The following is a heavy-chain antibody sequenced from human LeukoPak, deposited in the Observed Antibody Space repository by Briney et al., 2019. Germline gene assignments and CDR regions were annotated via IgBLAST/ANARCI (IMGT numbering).Heavy chain of an antibody. Sequence: AGGSLSLSCAASGFTFSSYAMHWVRQAPGKGRVGGAVISYDGSNKSYEDSGKGTFTMSRDNSKNTLYLQMSHLKTEDTAVYYCTTDLLLLRSGNWFDRWGQGTLVTVSS. D-gene: IGHD3-22*01. J-gene: IGHJ5*02. CDR3: TTDLLLLRSGNWFDR. CDR2: ISYDGSNK. V-gene: IGHV3-30-3*01. CDR1: GFTFSSYA.